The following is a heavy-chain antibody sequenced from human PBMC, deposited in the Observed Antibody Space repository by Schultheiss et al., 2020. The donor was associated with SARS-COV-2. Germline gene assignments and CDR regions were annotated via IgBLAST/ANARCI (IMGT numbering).Heavy chain of an antibody. CDR3: AKWSSSSFYYYGMDV. CDR1: GFTFSSYA. Sequence: GESLKISCAASGFTFSSYAMSWVRQAPGKGLEWVSAISGSGGSTYYADSVKGRFTISRDNSKNTLCLQMNSLRAEDTAVYYCAKWSSSSFYYYGMDVWGQGTTVTVSS. CDR2: ISGSGGST. D-gene: IGHD6-13*01. J-gene: IGHJ6*02. V-gene: IGHV3-23*01.